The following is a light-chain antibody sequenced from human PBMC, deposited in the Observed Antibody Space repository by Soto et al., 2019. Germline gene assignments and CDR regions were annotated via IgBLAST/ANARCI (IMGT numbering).Light chain of an antibody. CDR1: QSVSSNS. J-gene: IGKJ1*01. CDR3: QHYGTSPWT. CDR2: GAS. V-gene: IGKV3-20*01. Sequence: ETVLTQSPGTLSLTPGERATFSCRASQSVSSNSLAWFQQKPGQAPRLLIFGASSRATGIPDRFSGSGSGTDFTLTISRLEPEDFAVYYCQHYGTSPWTFGQGTKVEIK.